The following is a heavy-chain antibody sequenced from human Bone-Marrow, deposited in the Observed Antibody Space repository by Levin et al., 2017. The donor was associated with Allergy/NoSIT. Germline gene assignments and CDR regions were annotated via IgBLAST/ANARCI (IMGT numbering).Heavy chain of an antibody. CDR2: ISYDGNFD. J-gene: IGHJ4*02. CDR1: KFTFSNYS. V-gene: IGHV3-30*18. Sequence: GGSLRLSCVASKFTFSNYSMHWVRQAPGKGLEWVASISYDGNFDYYADSVKGRFTISRDNSINNLYLQVNSVTTEDTAVFYCAKDTGNYYDTTGHIDFWGQGTPVIVSS. D-gene: IGHD3-16*01. CDR3: AKDTGNYYDTTGHIDF.